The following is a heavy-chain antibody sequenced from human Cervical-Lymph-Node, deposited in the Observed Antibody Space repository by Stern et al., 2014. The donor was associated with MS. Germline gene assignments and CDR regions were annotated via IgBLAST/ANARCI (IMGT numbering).Heavy chain of an antibody. CDR3: AREEGYGYGGYFDY. D-gene: IGHD5-18*01. Sequence: EVQLVASGGGLVKPGGSLRLSCAASGFTFSSYSMNWVRQAPGKGLEWVSSISSSSSYIYYADSVKGRFTISRDNAKNSLYLQMNSLRAEDTAVYYCAREEGYGYGGYFDYWGQGTLVTVSS. CDR2: ISSSSSYI. J-gene: IGHJ4*02. V-gene: IGHV3-21*01. CDR1: GFTFSSYS.